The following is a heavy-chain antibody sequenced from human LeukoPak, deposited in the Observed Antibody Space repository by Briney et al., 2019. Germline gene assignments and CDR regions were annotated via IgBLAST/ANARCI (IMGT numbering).Heavy chain of an antibody. Sequence: PGGSLRLSCAASGFTVSSNYMSWVRQAPGKGLEWVSVIYSGGSTYYADSVKGRFTISRDNSKNTLYLQMNSLRAEDMAVYYCARGELTYYDFWSGSFDYWGQGTLVTVSS. CDR3: ARGELTYYDFWSGSFDY. D-gene: IGHD3-3*01. J-gene: IGHJ4*02. CDR1: GFTVSSNY. V-gene: IGHV3-53*01. CDR2: IYSGGST.